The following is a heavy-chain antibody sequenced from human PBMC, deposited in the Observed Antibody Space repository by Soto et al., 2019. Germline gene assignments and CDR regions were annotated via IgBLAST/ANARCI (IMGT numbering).Heavy chain of an antibody. V-gene: IGHV3-11*01. CDR3: ERDDTAMVVGYGMDV. CDR2: ISSSGSTI. D-gene: IGHD5-18*01. Sequence: PGGSLRLSCAASGFTFSDYYMSWIRQAPGKGLEWVSYISSSGSTIYYADSVKGRFTISRDNAKNSLYLQMNSLRAEDTAVYYCERDDTAMVVGYGMDVWGQGTTVTVSS. CDR1: GFTFSDYY. J-gene: IGHJ6*02.